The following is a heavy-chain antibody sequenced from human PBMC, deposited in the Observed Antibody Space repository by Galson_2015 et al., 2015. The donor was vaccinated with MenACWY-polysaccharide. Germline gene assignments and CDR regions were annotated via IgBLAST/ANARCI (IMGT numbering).Heavy chain of an antibody. CDR3: AREGTVTNDASDI. D-gene: IGHD4-11*01. CDR2: ISYDGSNK. Sequence: SLRLSCAASGFTFSSYGMHWVRQAPGKGLEWVAVISYDGSNKYYADSVKGRFTISRDNSKNTLYLQMNSLRAEDTAVYYCAREGTVTNDASDIWATGQWSPSLQ. V-gene: IGHV3-30*03. CDR1: GFTFSSYG. J-gene: IGHJ3*02.